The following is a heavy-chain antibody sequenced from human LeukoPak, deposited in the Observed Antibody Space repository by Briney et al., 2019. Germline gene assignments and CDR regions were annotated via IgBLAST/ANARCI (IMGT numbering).Heavy chain of an antibody. V-gene: IGHV4-59*12. Sequence: ASETLSLTCTVSGGSISSYYWSWIRQPPGKGLEWIGYIYYSGSTNYNPSLKSRVTISVDTSKNQFSLKLSSVTAADTAVYYCARDGDFLEWLLVWGQGTLVTVSS. CDR3: ARDGDFLEWLLV. CDR1: GGSISSYY. CDR2: IYYSGST. D-gene: IGHD3-3*01. J-gene: IGHJ4*02.